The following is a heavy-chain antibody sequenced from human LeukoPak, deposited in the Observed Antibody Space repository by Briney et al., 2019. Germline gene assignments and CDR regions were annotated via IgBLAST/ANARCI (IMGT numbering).Heavy chain of an antibody. V-gene: IGHV4-61*01. CDR2: IYYSANT. D-gene: IGHD3-22*01. J-gene: IGHJ6*03. CDR3: GRERRYDGSMDV. Sequence: SETLSLTCTVSGGFISSSSYYWGWIRQPPGKGLEWIGYIYYSANTNYNPSLKSRVTISLDTSKNQFSLKLSSVTAADTAVYYCGRERRYDGSMDVWGKGTTVTISS. CDR1: GGFISSSSYY.